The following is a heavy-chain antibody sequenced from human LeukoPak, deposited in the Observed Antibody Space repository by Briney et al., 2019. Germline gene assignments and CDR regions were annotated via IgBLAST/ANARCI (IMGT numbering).Heavy chain of an antibody. Sequence: ASVKVSCKASGYSFTSYGISWVRQAPGQGLEWMGWISVYNGNTNYAQKLQGRVTMTTDTSTSTAYMELRSLRSDDTAVYYCARVRGGSYYYNYMDVWGKGTTVTVSS. J-gene: IGHJ6*03. CDR2: ISVYNGNT. V-gene: IGHV1-18*01. CDR3: ARVRGGSYYYNYMDV. CDR1: GYSFTSYG. D-gene: IGHD3-16*01.